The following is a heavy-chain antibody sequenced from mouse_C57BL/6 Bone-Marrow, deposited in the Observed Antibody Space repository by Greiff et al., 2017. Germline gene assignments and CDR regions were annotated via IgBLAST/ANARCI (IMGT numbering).Heavy chain of an antibody. CDR1: GYTFTDYY. CDR2: INPNNGGT. J-gene: IGHJ4*01. V-gene: IGHV1-26*01. Sequence: EVQLQQSGPELVKPGASVKISCKASGYTFTDYYMNWVKQSHGKSLEWIGDINPNNGGTSYNQKFKGKATLTVDKSSSTAYMELRSLTSEDSAVYYCARWIYYDYDGGYYYAMDYWGQGTSVTVSS. CDR3: ARWIYYDYDGGYYYAMDY. D-gene: IGHD2-4*01.